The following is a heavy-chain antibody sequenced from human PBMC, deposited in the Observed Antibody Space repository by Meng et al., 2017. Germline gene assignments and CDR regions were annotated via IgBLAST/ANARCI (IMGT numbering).Heavy chain of an antibody. V-gene: IGHV3-33*01. Sequence: GGSLRLSCAASGFTFSSYGMHWVRQAPGKGLEWVAVIWYDGSNKYYADSVKGRFTISRDNSKNTLYLQMNSLRAEDTAVYYCARDANLYCSSTSCYAGDYWGQGTRVTVSS. CDR1: GFTFSSYG. D-gene: IGHD2-2*01. CDR3: ARDANLYCSSTSCYAGDY. CDR2: IWYDGSNK. J-gene: IGHJ4*02.